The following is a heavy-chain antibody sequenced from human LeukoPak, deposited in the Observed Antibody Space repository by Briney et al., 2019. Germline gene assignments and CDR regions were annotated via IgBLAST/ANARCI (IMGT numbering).Heavy chain of an antibody. CDR3: ARAPYDFWSGYYINFYYYMDV. Sequence: ASVKVSCKASGYTFTSYAMNWVRQAPGQGLEWMGWINTNTGNPTYAQGFTGRFVFSLDTSVSTAYLQISSLKAEDTAVYYCARAPYDFWSGYYINFYYYMDVWGKGTTVTVSS. V-gene: IGHV7-4-1*02. J-gene: IGHJ6*03. D-gene: IGHD3-3*01. CDR1: GYTFTSYA. CDR2: INTNTGNP.